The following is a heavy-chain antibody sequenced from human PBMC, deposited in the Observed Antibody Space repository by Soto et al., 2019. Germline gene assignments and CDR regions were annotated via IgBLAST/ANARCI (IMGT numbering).Heavy chain of an antibody. D-gene: IGHD3-10*01. Sequence: PVGSLRLSCAAPGFTFGSYWKSWVRQAAGKGLELLATIKMDAREKKYVHSLKGRFTMSIDNAKNSLYLQMDSLRAEDTAVYYCARGSGYGSWASVNHYLDYWGHGTLVTVSS. CDR3: ARGSGYGSWASVNHYLDY. V-gene: IGHV3-7*01. J-gene: IGHJ4*01. CDR2: IKMDAREK. CDR1: GFTFGSYW.